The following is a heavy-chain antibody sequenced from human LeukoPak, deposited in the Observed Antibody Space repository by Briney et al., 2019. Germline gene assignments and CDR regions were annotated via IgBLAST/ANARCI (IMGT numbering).Heavy chain of an antibody. CDR3: ARVVTGYYRADY. D-gene: IGHD3-9*01. V-gene: IGHV4-34*01. J-gene: IGHJ4*02. CDR1: GGSFSGYY. Sequence: SETLSLTCAVYGGSFSGYYWSWIRQPPGKGLEWIGEINHSGSTNYNPSLKSRVTISVDTSKNQFSLKLSSVTAADTAVYYCARVVTGYYRADYWGQGTLVTVSS. CDR2: INHSGST.